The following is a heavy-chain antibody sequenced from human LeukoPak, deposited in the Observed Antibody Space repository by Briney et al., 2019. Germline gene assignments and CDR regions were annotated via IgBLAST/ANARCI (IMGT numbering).Heavy chain of an antibody. Sequence: GASVKVSCKASGYTFTSYDINWVRQATGQGLEWMGWMNPNSGNTGYAQKFQGRVTMTRNTSISTDYMELSSLRSEDTAVYYCARGSSYYDSRGYGSFDYWGQGTLVTVSS. V-gene: IGHV1-8*01. J-gene: IGHJ4*02. CDR2: MNPNSGNT. CDR3: ARGSSYYDSRGYGSFDY. CDR1: GYTFTSYD. D-gene: IGHD3-22*01.